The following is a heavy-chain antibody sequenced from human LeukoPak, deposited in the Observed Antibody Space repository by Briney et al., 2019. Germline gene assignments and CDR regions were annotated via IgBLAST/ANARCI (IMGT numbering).Heavy chain of an antibody. J-gene: IGHJ4*02. Sequence: SETLSLTCVVYGGSFSGNYWSWIRQPPGKGLEWIGEIINSGSTNYNPSLKSRVIISVDTSKNQFSLKVSSVTAADTAVYYCARGYNRGSYYNYWGQGTLVTVSS. CDR3: ARGYNRGSYYNY. D-gene: IGHD3-16*01. CDR1: GGSFSGNY. CDR2: IINSGST. V-gene: IGHV4-34*01.